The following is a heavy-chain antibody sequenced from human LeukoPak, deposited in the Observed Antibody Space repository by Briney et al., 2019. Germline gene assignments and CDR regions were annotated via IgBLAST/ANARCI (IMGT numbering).Heavy chain of an antibody. V-gene: IGHV3-21*01. D-gene: IGHD3-10*01. CDR3: ARERSMVRAIDY. CDR2: ISSSSSYI. J-gene: IGHJ4*02. CDR1: GFTFSSYS. Sequence: GGSLRLSCAASGFTFSSYSMNWVRQAPGKGLEWVSSISSSSSYIYYADSVKGRFTISRDNAKNSLYLQMNSLRAEDTAVYYCARERSMVRAIDYGGQGTLVTVSS.